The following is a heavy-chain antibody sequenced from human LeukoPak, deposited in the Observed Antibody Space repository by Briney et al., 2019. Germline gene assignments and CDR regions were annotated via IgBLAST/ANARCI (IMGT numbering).Heavy chain of an antibody. CDR1: GFTFSSYA. CDR2: ISYDGSNK. J-gene: IGHJ4*02. V-gene: IGHV3-30-3*01. D-gene: IGHD3-22*01. Sequence: GGSLRLSCAASGFTFSSYAMRWVRQAPGKGLEWLAVISYDGSNKYYADSVKGRFTISRDNSKNTLYLQMNSLRAEDTAVYYCARVVGYYDSSADYDVVDYWGQGTLVTVSS. CDR3: ARVVGYYDSSADYDVVDY.